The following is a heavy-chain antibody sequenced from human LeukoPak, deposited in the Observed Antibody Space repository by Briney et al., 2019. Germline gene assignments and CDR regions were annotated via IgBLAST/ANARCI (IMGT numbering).Heavy chain of an antibody. CDR3: ARGPYSYDSSGAFDI. Sequence: TLSLTCTVSGGSISNSSYYWSWIRQPAGKGLEWIGRISSSGSTNYNPSLKSRVTISVDTSKNQFSLKLSSVTAADTAVYFCARGPYSYDSSGAFDIWGQGTMVTVSS. D-gene: IGHD3-22*01. CDR1: GGSISNSSYY. J-gene: IGHJ3*02. CDR2: ISSSGST. V-gene: IGHV4-61*02.